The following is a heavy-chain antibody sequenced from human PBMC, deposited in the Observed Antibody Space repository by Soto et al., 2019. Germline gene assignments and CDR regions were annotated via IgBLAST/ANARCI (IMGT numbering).Heavy chain of an antibody. CDR1: GFTFSNAW. J-gene: IGHJ6*02. Sequence: GGSLRLSCAASGFTFSNAWMNWVRQAPGKGLEWVGRIKSKTDGGTTDYAAPVKGRFTISRDDSKNTLYLQMNSLKTDDTAVYYCTTDNGSGSYYNPGYYYYGMDVWGQGTTVTVSS. CDR3: TTDNGSGSYYNPGYYYYGMDV. CDR2: IKSKTDGGTT. V-gene: IGHV3-15*07. D-gene: IGHD3-10*01.